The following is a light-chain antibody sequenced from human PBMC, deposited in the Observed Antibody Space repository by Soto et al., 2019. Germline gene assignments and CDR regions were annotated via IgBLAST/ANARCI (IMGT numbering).Light chain of an antibody. J-gene: IGKJ1*01. Sequence: DVVMTQSPLSLPVTLGQPASISCRSSQSLVSSNGNTFVIWFQQRPGQSPRRLVYKVSNRDSAVPDRFTGSGSGNDFTLEISRVEAEDVGVYYCMQATHWPWTFGQGTKVEIK. CDR3: MQATHWPWT. CDR2: KVS. CDR1: QSLVSSNGNTF. V-gene: IGKV2-30*01.